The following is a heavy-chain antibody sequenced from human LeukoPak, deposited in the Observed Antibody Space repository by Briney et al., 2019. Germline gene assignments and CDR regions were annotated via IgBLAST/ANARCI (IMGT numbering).Heavy chain of an antibody. D-gene: IGHD3-22*01. CDR1: GGSFSGYY. Sequence: SETLSLTCAVYGGSFSGYYWSWIRQPPGKGLEWIGNIYYGENTYYNPSLKSRVTISIDTSKNQFYLKLSSLTAADTAVYYCARRDDSSGYHKIFDYWGPGTLVTVPS. J-gene: IGHJ4*02. CDR3: ARRDDSSGYHKIFDY. CDR2: IYYGENT. V-gene: IGHV4-34*01.